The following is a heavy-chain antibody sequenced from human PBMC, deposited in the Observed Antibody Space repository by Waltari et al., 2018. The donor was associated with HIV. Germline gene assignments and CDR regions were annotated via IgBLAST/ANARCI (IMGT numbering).Heavy chain of an antibody. J-gene: IGHJ3*01. V-gene: IGHV4-38-2*02. Sequence: QVRLQESGPGLVKPSETLSLTCRVSGSSIGSRYYWGRTRQAPGKGLEWTGSIYRTGTTYYNPSLKSRVSVSLNMSKNQFSLKLSSVTAADTAVYYCARDQDYYDSSGYTCYAFDPWGQGTMVIVSS. CDR1: GSSIGSRYY. D-gene: IGHD3-22*01. CDR2: IYRTGTT. CDR3: ARDQDYYDSSGYTCYAFDP.